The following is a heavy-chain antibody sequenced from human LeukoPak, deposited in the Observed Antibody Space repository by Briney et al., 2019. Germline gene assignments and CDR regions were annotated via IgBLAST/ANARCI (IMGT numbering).Heavy chain of an antibody. D-gene: IGHD6-6*01. CDR3: ARGPSIAAHSYYYYMDV. CDR2: INPTSGDT. J-gene: IGHJ6*03. Sequence: ASVKVSCKASGYTFTGYYMHWVRQAPGQGLEWMGWINPTSGDTNYAQKFQGRVTMTRDTSISTAYMDLSRLRFDDTAVYYCARGPSIAAHSYYYYMDVWGKGTTVTVSS. CDR1: GYTFTGYY. V-gene: IGHV1-2*02.